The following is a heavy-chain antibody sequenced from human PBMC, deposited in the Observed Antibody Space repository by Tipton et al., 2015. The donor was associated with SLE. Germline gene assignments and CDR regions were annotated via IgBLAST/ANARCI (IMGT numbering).Heavy chain of an antibody. Sequence: TLFLTCTVSGGSISSGNYYWNWIRQPAGKGLEWIGRIYASGTTNYNPSLKSRVTISLDTSKNQFSLNLNSVTAADTAMYYRARGGSGYDSWGQGTLVTVSS. V-gene: IGHV4-61*02. CDR1: GGSISSGNYY. D-gene: IGHD5-12*01. J-gene: IGHJ5*02. CDR3: ARGGSGYDS. CDR2: IYASGTT.